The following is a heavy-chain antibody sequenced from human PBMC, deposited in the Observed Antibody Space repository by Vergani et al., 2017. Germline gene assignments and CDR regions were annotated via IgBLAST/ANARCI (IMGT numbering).Heavy chain of an antibody. CDR3: ASERYSSSWYGGGDYYYGMDV. Sequence: EVQLVESGGGLVQPGGSLRLSCAASGFTVSSNYMSWVRQAPGKGLEWVSVIYSGGSTYYADSVKGRFTISRDNSKNTLYLQMNSLRAEDTAVYYCASERYSSSWYGGGDYYYGMDVWGQXP. J-gene: IGHJ6*02. CDR1: GFTVSSNY. CDR2: IYSGGST. V-gene: IGHV3-66*02. D-gene: IGHD6-13*01.